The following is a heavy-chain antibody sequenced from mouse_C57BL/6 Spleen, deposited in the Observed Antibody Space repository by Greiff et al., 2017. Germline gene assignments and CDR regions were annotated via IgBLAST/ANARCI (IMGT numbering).Heavy chain of an antibody. J-gene: IGHJ2*01. CDR3: ASDGSSLYYFDY. CDR1: GFNIKNTY. CDR2: ICPANGNT. Sequence: EVQLQQSVAELVRPGASVKLSCTASGFNIKNTYMHWVKQRPEKGLEWIGRICPANGNTQYAPKFQGKATITADTSSNTAYLQLSSLQSEDTAIYYCASDGSSLYYFDYWGQGTTLTVSS. V-gene: IGHV14-3*01. D-gene: IGHD1-1*01.